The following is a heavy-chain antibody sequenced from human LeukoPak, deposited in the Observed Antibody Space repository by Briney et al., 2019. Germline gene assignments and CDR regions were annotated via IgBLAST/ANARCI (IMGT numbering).Heavy chain of an antibody. V-gene: IGHV3-74*01. D-gene: IGHD6-13*01. Sequence: GGSLRLSCAASGFTFSSYWMHWVRQAPGKGLVWVSRINSDGSSTSYADSVKGRFTISRDNVKNTLYLQMNSLRAEDTAVYYCATLFIAAAGRGDYWGQGTLVSVSS. CDR3: ATLFIAAAGRGDY. CDR1: GFTFSSYW. J-gene: IGHJ4*02. CDR2: INSDGSST.